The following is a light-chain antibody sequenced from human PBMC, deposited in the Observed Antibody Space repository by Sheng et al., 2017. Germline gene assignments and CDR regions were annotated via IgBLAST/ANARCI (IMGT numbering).Light chain of an antibody. Sequence: SYVLTQPPSVSVAPGMTARITCEEDNIGSKSVHWYQQKPGQAPVLVVYDDSDRPSGIAERFSGSNSGNTATLTISWVEAGDEADYYCQVCDITGDLSVLFGGGTKLTVL. CDR2: DDS. CDR3: QVCDITGDLSVL. CDR1: NIGSKS. V-gene: IGLV3-21*03. J-gene: IGLJ2*01.